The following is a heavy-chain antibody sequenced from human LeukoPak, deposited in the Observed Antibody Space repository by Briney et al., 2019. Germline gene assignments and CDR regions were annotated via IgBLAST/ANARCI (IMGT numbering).Heavy chain of an antibody. CDR1: GFTFSSYW. CDR2: IDSDGSST. D-gene: IGHD6-13*01. CDR3: ARENEQLVNYYGMDV. J-gene: IGHJ6*02. Sequence: GGSLRLSCAASGFTFSSYWMHWVRQAPGKGLVWVSRIDSDGSSTSYADSVKGRFTISRDNAKNTLYLQMNSLRAEDTAVYYCARENEQLVNYYGMDVWGQGTTVTVSS. V-gene: IGHV3-74*01.